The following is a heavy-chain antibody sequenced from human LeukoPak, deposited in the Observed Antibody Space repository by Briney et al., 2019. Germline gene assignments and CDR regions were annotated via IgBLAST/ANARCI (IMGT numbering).Heavy chain of an antibody. V-gene: IGHV4-59*01. J-gene: IGHJ6*03. CDR3: ARDSWSGYYRGVGDYYYYYMDV. CDR1: GGSISSYY. CDR2: IYYSGST. Sequence: PSETLSLTCTVSGGSISSYYWSWIRQPPGKGLEWIGYIYYSGSTNYNPSLKSRVTISVDTSKNQSSLKLSSVTAADTAVYYCARDSWSGYYRGVGDYYYYYMDVWGKGTTVTVSS. D-gene: IGHD3-3*01.